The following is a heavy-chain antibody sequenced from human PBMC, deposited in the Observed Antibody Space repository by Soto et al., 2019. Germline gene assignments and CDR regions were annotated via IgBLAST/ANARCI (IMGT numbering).Heavy chain of an antibody. D-gene: IGHD5-12*01. CDR2: IYHSGST. CDR1: CGSIRSGNW. Sequence: SETLPVTCAVSCGSIRSGNWWSWVRQPPGKGLEWIGEIYHSGSTNYNPSLKSRVTISVDKSKNQFSLKLSSVTTADTAVYYCARAESGYEDDAFDIWGQGTMVT. CDR3: ARAESGYEDDAFDI. J-gene: IGHJ3*02. V-gene: IGHV4-4*02.